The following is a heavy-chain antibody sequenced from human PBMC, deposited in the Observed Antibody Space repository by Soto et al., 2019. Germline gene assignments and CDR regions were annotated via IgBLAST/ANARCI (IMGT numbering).Heavy chain of an antibody. V-gene: IGHV3-74*01. CDR1: GFTFSSYW. CDR3: VREFSSLNPTPAY. Sequence: HPGGSLRLSCAASGFTFSSYWMHWVRQAPGKGLVWVSRISSDGSSTNYADSVKGRFTTSRDNAKNTLYLEMNSLRVEDTSVYYCVREFSSLNPTPAYWGQGALVPVSS. D-gene: IGHD3-10*01. CDR2: ISSDGSST. J-gene: IGHJ4*02.